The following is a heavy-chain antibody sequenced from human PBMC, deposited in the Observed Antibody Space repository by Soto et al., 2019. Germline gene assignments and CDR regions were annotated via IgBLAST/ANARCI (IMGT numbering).Heavy chain of an antibody. CDR2: IFHDGTA. D-gene: IGHD3-10*01. J-gene: IGHJ4*02. Sequence: SETLSLTCAVSGVSISSGNWWTWVRQTPQRGLEYIGEIFHDGTANYYPSFERRVAISVDTSKNQFSLTLTSVTAADTAIYFCARLVYDTRLNYMYFDFWGQGALVTVSS. CDR1: GVSISSGNW. CDR3: ARLVYDTRLNYMYFDF. V-gene: IGHV4-4*02.